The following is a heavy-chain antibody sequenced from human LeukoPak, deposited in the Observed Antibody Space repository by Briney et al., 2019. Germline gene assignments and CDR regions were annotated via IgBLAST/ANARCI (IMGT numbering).Heavy chain of an antibody. CDR3: AREWEQRIYFDY. V-gene: IGHV3-74*01. CDR1: GFTFSSYW. Sequence: GGSLRLSCAASGFTFSSYWMHWIRHAPGKGLVWVSRIKRDGSSPAYADSVKGRFTISRDNAKDTLYLQMNGLRAEDTAVYYCAREWEQRIYFDYWGQGTLVTVSS. CDR2: IKRDGSSP. J-gene: IGHJ4*02. D-gene: IGHD1-26*01.